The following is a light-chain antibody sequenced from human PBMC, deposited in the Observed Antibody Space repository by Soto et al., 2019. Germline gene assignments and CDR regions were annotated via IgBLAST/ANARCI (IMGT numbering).Light chain of an antibody. V-gene: IGKV3-20*01. CDR1: QSVSNNY. J-gene: IGKJ2*01. CDR3: QQYGTTRYT. Sequence: EIVLTQSPGTLSLSPGEGVTLSCRASQSVSNNYLAWYQQKPGQAPRLLIYGISRRATGIPDRFGGSGSGTDFALTISRLEPEDSAVYYCQQYGTTRYTFGQGTKLEIK. CDR2: GIS.